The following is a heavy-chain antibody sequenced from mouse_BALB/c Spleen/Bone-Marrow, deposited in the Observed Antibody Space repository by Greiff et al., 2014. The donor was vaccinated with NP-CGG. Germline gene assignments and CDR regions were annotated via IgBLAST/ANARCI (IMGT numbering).Heavy chain of an antibody. D-gene: IGHD3-3*01. CDR2: INPGSGGT. J-gene: IGHJ2*01. V-gene: IGHV1-54*01. Sequence: VQLVESGAELVRPGTSVKVSCKASGYAFTNYLIEWVKQRPGQGLEWIGMINPGSGGTNYNEKFKGKATLTADKSSSTAYMQLSSLTSDNSAVYFCARRDGSYSDYWGQDTTLTVSS. CDR3: ARRDGSYSDY. CDR1: GYAFTNYL.